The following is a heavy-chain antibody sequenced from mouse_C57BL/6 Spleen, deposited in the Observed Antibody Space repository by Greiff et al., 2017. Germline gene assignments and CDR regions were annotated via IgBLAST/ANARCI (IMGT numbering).Heavy chain of an antibody. V-gene: IGHV1-39*01. Sequence: EVKLVESGPELVKPGASVKISCKASGYSFTDYNMNWVKQSNGKSLEWIGVINPNYGTTSYNQKFKGKATLTVDQSSSTAYMQLNSLTSEDSAVYYCARSDYGSSYVYFDVWGTGTTVTVSS. CDR3: ARSDYGSSYVYFDV. J-gene: IGHJ1*03. D-gene: IGHD1-1*01. CDR1: GYSFTDYN. CDR2: INPNYGTT.